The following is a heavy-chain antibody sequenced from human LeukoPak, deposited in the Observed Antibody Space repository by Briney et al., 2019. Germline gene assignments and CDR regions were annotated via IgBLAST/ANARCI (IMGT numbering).Heavy chain of an antibody. D-gene: IGHD5-24*01. V-gene: IGHV4-59*08. Sequence: SETLSLTCTVSGGSINTYYWSWIRQPPGKGLEWIGYIYYSGSTNYNPSLKSRVTISVDTSKNQFSLKLSSVTAADTAVYYCARSAAGMEWLQQRYYFDFWGQGTLVTVSS. CDR2: IYYSGST. CDR1: GGSINTYY. CDR3: ARSAAGMEWLQQRYYFDF. J-gene: IGHJ4*02.